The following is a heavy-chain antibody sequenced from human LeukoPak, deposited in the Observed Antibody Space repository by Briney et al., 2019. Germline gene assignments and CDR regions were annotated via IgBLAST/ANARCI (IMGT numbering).Heavy chain of an antibody. CDR1: EFTLSSYW. CDR3: ATSRAFDY. J-gene: IGHJ4*02. Sequence: QPGGNLRLYCAASEFTLSSYWMHWVRQAPGKGLVWVSHINIDGSNTRYADSVKGRFTISRDNAENTLYLQMNSLRVDDTAVYCCATSRAFDYWGQGTLVTVSS. CDR2: INIDGSNT. V-gene: IGHV3-74*01.